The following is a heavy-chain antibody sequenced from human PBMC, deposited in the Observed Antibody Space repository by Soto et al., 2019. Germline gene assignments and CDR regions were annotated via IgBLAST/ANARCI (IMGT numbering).Heavy chain of an antibody. CDR2: INHSGST. CDR1: GGSFSGYY. CDR3: ARLGGIVVPGDPSNWFDP. Sequence: QVQLQQWGAGLLKPSETLSLTCAVYGGSFSGYYWSWIRQPPGKGLEWIGEINHSGSTNYNPSLKSRVTISVDTAKNQFSLKLSSVTAADTAVYYCARLGGIVVPGDPSNWFDPWGQGTLVTVSS. D-gene: IGHD2-2*01. J-gene: IGHJ5*02. V-gene: IGHV4-34*01.